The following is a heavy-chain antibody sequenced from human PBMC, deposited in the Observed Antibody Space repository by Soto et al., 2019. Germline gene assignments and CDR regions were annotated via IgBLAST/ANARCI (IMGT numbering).Heavy chain of an antibody. D-gene: IGHD2-15*01. CDR1: GGSFSGYY. V-gene: IGHV4-34*01. Sequence: SETLSLTCAVYGGSFSGYYWSWIRQPPGKGLEWIGEINHSGSTNYNPSLKSRVTISVDTSKNQFSLKLSSVTAADTAVYYCARGARPKDIVVVVAATPPVYYFDYWGQGTLVTVSS. CDR2: INHSGST. J-gene: IGHJ4*02. CDR3: ARGARPKDIVVVVAATPPVYYFDY.